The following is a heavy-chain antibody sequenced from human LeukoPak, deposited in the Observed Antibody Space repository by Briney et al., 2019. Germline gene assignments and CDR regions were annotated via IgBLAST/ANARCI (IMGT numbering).Heavy chain of an antibody. Sequence: SVKVSCKASGGTFSSFAISWVRQAPGQGLEWMGRFTPIFATSNYAQKFQGRVTITADESTSTAYMELSSLRSDDTAVYYCAGVGFLDWPNWFDPGAREPWSPSPQ. CDR2: FTPIFATS. CDR1: GGTFSSFA. V-gene: IGHV1-69*13. CDR3: AGVGFLDWPNWFDP. J-gene: IGHJ5*02. D-gene: IGHD3/OR15-3a*01.